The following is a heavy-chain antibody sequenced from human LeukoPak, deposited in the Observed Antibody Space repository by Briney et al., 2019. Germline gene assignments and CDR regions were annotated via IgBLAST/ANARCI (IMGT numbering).Heavy chain of an antibody. Sequence: GGSLRLSCAASGFTFSSYSMNWVRQAPGKGLEWVSSISSSSYVYYADSVKGRFTISRDNAKNSLYLQMNSLRAEDTAVYYCARGGYYDSSGYPGDYWGQGTLVTVSS. J-gene: IGHJ4*02. CDR1: GFTFSSYS. D-gene: IGHD3-22*01. CDR2: ISSSSYV. CDR3: ARGGYYDSSGYPGDY. V-gene: IGHV3-21*01.